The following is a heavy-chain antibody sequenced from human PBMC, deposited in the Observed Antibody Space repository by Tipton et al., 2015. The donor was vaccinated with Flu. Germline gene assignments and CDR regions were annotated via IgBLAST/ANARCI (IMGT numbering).Heavy chain of an antibody. CDR3: ARDPSLGMPDYFDS. Sequence: TLSLTCAVYGGSFSGYDWSWIRQPPGKGLEWIGEINHSGSTNYNPSLKSRVTISVDTSKKQFSLQLRSVTAADTAVYYCARDPSLGMPDYFDSWGQGTLVTASS. CDR2: INHSGST. D-gene: IGHD2-2*01. V-gene: IGHV4-34*01. J-gene: IGHJ4*02. CDR1: GGSFSGYD.